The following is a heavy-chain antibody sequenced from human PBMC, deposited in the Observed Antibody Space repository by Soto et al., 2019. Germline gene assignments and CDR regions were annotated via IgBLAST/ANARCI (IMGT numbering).Heavy chain of an antibody. CDR3: ARQEQLRVLAAGKAWWFDP. V-gene: IGHV4-39*01. Sequence: NPSETLSLTCTVSVGSISSSSDYWGWIRQPPGKGLEWIGSIYYSGSTYYNPSLKSRVTISVDTSKNQFSLKLSSVTAADTAVYYCARQEQLRVLAAGKAWWFDPWGQGTLVTVSS. J-gene: IGHJ5*02. CDR1: VGSISSSSDY. D-gene: IGHD6-13*01. CDR2: IYYSGST.